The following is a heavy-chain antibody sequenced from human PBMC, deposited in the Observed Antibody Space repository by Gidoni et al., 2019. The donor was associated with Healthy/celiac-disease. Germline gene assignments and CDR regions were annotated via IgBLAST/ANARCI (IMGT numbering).Heavy chain of an antibody. CDR2: ISYDGSNK. V-gene: IGHV3-30*04. CDR1: GFTFSSSA. Sequence: QVQLVESGGGVVQPGRSLRLSCAASGFTFSSSAMHWFRQAPGKGLEWVAVISYDGSNKYYADSVKGRFTISRDNSKNTLYLQMNSLRAEDTAVYYCAREIRAVLLWFGELSYWGQGTLVTVSS. CDR3: AREIRAVLLWFGELSY. J-gene: IGHJ4*02. D-gene: IGHD3-10*01.